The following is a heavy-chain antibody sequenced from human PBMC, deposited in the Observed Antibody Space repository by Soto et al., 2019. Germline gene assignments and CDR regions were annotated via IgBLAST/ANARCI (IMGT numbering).Heavy chain of an antibody. CDR1: GFTFDDYA. D-gene: IGHD6-13*01. CDR2: ISWVGGSR. J-gene: IGHJ4*02. Sequence: GGSLRLSCAASGFTFDDYAMHWVRQAPGKGLEWVSVISWVGGSRYYADSVKGRFTISRDNSKNSLYLQMNSLRGEDTALYYCAKDIACGAAAAGPFDYWGQGTLVTVSS. CDR3: AKDIACGAAAAGPFDY. V-gene: IGHV3-43D*04.